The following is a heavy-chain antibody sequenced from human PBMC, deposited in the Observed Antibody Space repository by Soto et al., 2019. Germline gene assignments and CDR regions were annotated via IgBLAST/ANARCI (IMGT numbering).Heavy chain of an antibody. CDR2: IYYSGST. J-gene: IGHJ6*02. Sequence: PSETLSLTCTVSGGSISSGGYYWSWIRQHPGKGLEWIGHIYYSGSTYYNPSLKSRVTISVDTSKNQFSLKLSSVTAADTAVYYCARGIGGYSGYDKTYYYYGMDVWGQGTTVTVSS. CDR3: ARGIGGYSGYDKTYYYYGMDV. CDR1: GGSISSGGYY. V-gene: IGHV4-31*03. D-gene: IGHD5-12*01.